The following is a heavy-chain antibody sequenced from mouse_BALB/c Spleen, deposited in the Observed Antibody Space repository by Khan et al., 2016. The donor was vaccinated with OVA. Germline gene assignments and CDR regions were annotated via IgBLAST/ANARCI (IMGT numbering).Heavy chain of an antibody. D-gene: IGHD1-3*01. CDR3: ARHNFGPFAY. CDR1: GFTFSSYA. CDR2: INSDGTYT. J-gene: IGHJ3*01. V-gene: IGHV5-9-3*01. Sequence: EVELVESGGGLVKPGGSLKLSCAASGFTFSSYAMSWVRQTPEKRLEWVATINSDGTYTYYPDSVKGRFTISREHAKNTLYLQMSSLRSEDTAMYYCARHNFGPFAYWGQGTLVTVSA.